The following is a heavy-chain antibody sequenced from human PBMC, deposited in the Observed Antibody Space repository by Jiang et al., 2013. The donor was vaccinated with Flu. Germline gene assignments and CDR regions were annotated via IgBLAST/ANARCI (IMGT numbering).Heavy chain of an antibody. CDR3: ARDQDWIAAAANGFDY. CDR2: ITPILGIA. D-gene: IGHD6-13*01. CDR1: GGTFSSYA. V-gene: IGHV1-69*04. Sequence: GAEVKKPGSSVKVSCKASGGTFSSYAISWVRQAPGQGLEWMGRITPILGIANYAQKFQGRVTITADKSTSTAYMELSSLRSEDTAVYYCARDQDWIAAAANGFDYWGQGTLVTVSS. J-gene: IGHJ4*02.